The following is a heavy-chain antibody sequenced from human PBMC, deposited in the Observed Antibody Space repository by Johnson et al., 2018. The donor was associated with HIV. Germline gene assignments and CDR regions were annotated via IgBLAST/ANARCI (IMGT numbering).Heavy chain of an antibody. V-gene: IGHV3-30*14. D-gene: IGHD5-18*01. CDR3: ATLFRGYSYGGDAFDI. J-gene: IGHJ3*02. CDR2: ISYDGSNQ. Sequence: VQLVESGGGVVQPGRSLRLSCAASGFTFSSYAMHWVRQAPGKGLEWVAVISYDGSNQYYADSVKGRFTISRDNSKNTLYLQMNSLRAEDTALYYCATLFRGYSYGGDAFDIWGQGTMVTVSS. CDR1: GFTFSSYA.